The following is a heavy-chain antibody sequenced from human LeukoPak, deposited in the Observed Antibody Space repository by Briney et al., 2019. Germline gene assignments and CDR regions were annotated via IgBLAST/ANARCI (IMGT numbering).Heavy chain of an antibody. V-gene: IGHV4-34*01. J-gene: IGHJ4*02. CDR3: ARVVPYSDY. CDR2: INHSGST. D-gene: IGHD2-15*01. Sequence: PSETLSLTCAVYGGSFSGYYWSWIRQPPGKGLEWIGEINHSGSTNYNPSLKSRVTISVDTSKNQFSLKLSSVTAADTAVYYCARVVPYSDYWGQGTLVTVSS. CDR1: GGSFSGYY.